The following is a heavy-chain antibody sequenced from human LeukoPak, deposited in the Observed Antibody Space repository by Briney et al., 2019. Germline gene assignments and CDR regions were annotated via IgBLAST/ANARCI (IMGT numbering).Heavy chain of an antibody. CDR2: INPSGGST. J-gene: IGHJ4*02. V-gene: IGHV1-46*01. CDR1: GYTFTSYY. CDR3: ARYPRTTGYSSSWYGFDY. D-gene: IGHD6-13*01. Sequence: EASVKVSCKASGYTFTSYYMHWVRQAPGQGLEWMGIINPSGGSTSYAQKFQGRVTMTRDTSISTAYMELSRLRSDDTAVYYCARYPRTTGYSSSWYGFDYWGQGTLVTVSS.